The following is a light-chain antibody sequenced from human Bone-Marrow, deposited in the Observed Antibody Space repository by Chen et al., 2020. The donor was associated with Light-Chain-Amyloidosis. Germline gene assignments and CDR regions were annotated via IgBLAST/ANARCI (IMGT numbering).Light chain of an antibody. CDR2: EVT. V-gene: IGLV2-14*01. CDR1: SSDVGGDNH. Sequence: QSALTQPASVSGSPGQSFTISCTGTSSDVGGDNHVSWYQQHPDKAPKLMIDEVTNRPSWVPDRFSGSKSDNTASLTISGLQTEDEADYFCSSYTITNTLVFGSGTRVTVL. CDR3: SSYTITNTLV. J-gene: IGLJ1*01.